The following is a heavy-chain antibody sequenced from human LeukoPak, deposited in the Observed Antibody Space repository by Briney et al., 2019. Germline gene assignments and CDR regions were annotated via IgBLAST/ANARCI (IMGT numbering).Heavy chain of an antibody. Sequence: SQTLSLTSAISGDSVSSNSVTWNWVRQSPSRGLEWLGRTYYRSTWYNDYAVSVRGRITVNPDTSKNQFSLHLNSVTPEDTAVYYCARRLTQYDCFDPWGQGILVTVSS. CDR1: GDSVSSNSVT. D-gene: IGHD2-2*01. V-gene: IGHV6-1*01. CDR3: ARRLTQYDCFDP. J-gene: IGHJ5*02. CDR2: TYYRSTWYN.